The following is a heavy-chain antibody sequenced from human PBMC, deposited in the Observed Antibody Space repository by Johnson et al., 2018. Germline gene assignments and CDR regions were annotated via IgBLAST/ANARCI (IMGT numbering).Heavy chain of an antibody. V-gene: IGHV3-30-3*01. J-gene: IGHJ3*02. CDR3: ARDLRSGYYLGAFDI. D-gene: IGHD3-22*01. CDR2: ISYDGSNK. CDR1: GFTFSSYA. Sequence: QVQLVESGGGVVQPGRSLRLSCAASGFTFSSYAMHWVRQAPGKGLEWVAVISYDGSNKYYADSVKVRFTISRDNSKNTLYLQMNSLSAEDTAVYYCARDLRSGYYLGAFDIWGQGTMVTVSS.